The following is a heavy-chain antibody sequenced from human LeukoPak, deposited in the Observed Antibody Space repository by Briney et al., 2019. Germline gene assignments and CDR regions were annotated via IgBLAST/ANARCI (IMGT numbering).Heavy chain of an antibody. CDR1: GGTFSSYT. Sequence: SVKVSCKASGGTFSSYTISWVRQAPGQGLEWMGRIIPVLGIANYAQKFQGRVTITADKSTSTAYMELSSLRSEDTAVYYCADHSSSWTFDYWGQGTLVTVSS. CDR2: IIPVLGIA. V-gene: IGHV1-69*02. D-gene: IGHD6-13*01. CDR3: ADHSSSWTFDY. J-gene: IGHJ4*02.